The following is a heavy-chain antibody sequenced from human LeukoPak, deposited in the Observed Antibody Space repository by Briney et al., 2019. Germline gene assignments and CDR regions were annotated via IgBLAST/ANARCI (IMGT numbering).Heavy chain of an antibody. V-gene: IGHV4-4*07. CDR2: IYTSGST. D-gene: IGHD3-3*01. CDR3: AREGIDFWSGYYSY. CDR1: GGSISSYY. J-gene: IGHJ4*02. Sequence: SETLSLTCTVSGGSISSYYWSWIRQPAGKGLEWIGRIYTSGSTNYKPSLKSRVTMSVDTSKNQFSLKLSSVTAADTAVYYCAREGIDFWSGYYSYWGQGTLVTVSS.